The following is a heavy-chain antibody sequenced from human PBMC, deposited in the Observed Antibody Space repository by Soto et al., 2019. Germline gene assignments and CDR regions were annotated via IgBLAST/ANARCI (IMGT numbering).Heavy chain of an antibody. CDR1: GATFSSYS. Sequence: QAQLVQSGAEVKRPGSSVKVSCKASGATFSSYSISWVRQAPGQGLEWMGRIIPMVGTPTYAQKFQGRVTFSADKSTSTAYMVLNSLISDDTAVYYCATDGGSTSSSAYNYFMDVWGKGTPVTVSS. D-gene: IGHD3-16*01. CDR3: ATDGGSTSSSAYNYFMDV. V-gene: IGHV1-69*08. J-gene: IGHJ6*03. CDR2: IIPMVGTP.